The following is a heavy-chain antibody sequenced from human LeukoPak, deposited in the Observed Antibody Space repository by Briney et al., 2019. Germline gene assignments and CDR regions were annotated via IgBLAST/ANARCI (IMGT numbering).Heavy chain of an antibody. CDR1: GGSFSGYY. J-gene: IGHJ4*02. CDR3: ARHQGLAWSGYYMGY. D-gene: IGHD3-3*01. CDR2: INQSGST. Sequence: SETLSLTCAVYGGSFSGYYWSWIRQPPGEALEWIGEINQSGSTNYNPSLERRVTISVDTSKNQFPLKLSSVTAADAAMFYCARHQGLAWSGYYMGYWGQGILVSVS. V-gene: IGHV4-34*01.